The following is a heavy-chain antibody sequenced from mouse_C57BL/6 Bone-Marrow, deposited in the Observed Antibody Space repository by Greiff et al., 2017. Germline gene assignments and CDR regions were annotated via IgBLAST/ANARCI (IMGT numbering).Heavy chain of an antibody. Sequence: QVQLQQPGAELVKPGASVKVSCKASGYTFTSYWMHWVKQRPGQGLEWIGRIHPSDSDTNYNQKFKGKATLTVDKSSSTAYMQLSSLTSEDSAVYYCAIKEYGFITTVVATRYFDYWGQGTTLTVSS. J-gene: IGHJ2*01. CDR2: IHPSDSDT. V-gene: IGHV1-74*01. D-gene: IGHD1-1*01. CDR1: GYTFTSYW. CDR3: AIKEYGFITTVVATRYFDY.